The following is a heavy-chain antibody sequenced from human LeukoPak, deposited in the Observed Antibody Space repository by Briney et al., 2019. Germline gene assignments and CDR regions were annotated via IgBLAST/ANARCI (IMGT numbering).Heavy chain of an antibody. CDR3: ASRAYHNYDLDV. CDR2: IYPGDSDT. D-gene: IGHD3-10*01. J-gene: IGHJ6*02. CDR1: GYMFTAYW. Sequence: GASFQICCDCAGYMFTAYWIGCVRQLPGKVVEWMGVIYPGDSDTTYSPSFQGQVTISADKSKNTASLQWSTLTASDTSTYYCASRAYHNYDLDVWGQGTTVTVSS. V-gene: IGHV5-51*03.